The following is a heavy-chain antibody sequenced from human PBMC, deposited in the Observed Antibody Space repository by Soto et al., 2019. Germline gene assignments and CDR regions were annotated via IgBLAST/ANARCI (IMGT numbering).Heavy chain of an antibody. CDR1: GFTFSDYA. CDR3: ARALVRGSLVGYFDY. V-gene: IGHV3-30-3*01. J-gene: IGHJ4*02. Sequence: QVQLVESGGGVVLPGRSLRLSCAASGFTFSDYAMHWVRQAPGKGLQWVAVISYDGSNKYYADSVKGRFTISRDKSKNTLSLQMNSLRAEDTAVYYCARALVRGSLVGYFDYWGQGTLVTVSS. CDR2: ISYDGSNK. D-gene: IGHD3-10*01.